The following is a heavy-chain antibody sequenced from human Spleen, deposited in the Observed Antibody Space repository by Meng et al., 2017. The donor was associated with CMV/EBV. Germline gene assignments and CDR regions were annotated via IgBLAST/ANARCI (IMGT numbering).Heavy chain of an antibody. Sequence: SETLSLTCTVSGGSISSYYWSWIRQPPGKGLEWIGYIYYSGSTNYNPSLKSRVTISVDTSKNQFSLNLRSVTAADTAVYYCARVGCSGGSCYADYWGQGTLVTVSS. J-gene: IGHJ4*02. CDR3: ARVGCSGGSCYADY. CDR2: IYYSGST. CDR1: GGSISSYY. D-gene: IGHD2-15*01. V-gene: IGHV4-59*01.